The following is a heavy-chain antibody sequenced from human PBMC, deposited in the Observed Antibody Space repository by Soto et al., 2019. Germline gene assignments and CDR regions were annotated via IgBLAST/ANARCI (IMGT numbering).Heavy chain of an antibody. Sequence: SETLSLTCTVSGGSISSGDYYWSWIRQPPGKGLEWIGYIYYSGSTYYNPSLKSRVTISVDTSKNQFSLKLSSVTAADTAVYYCARDLVDGTIFGVAPRRWGQGTLVTVSS. D-gene: IGHD3-3*01. CDR1: GGSISSGDYY. CDR2: IYYSGST. V-gene: IGHV4-30-4*01. CDR3: ARDLVDGTIFGVAPRR. J-gene: IGHJ4*02.